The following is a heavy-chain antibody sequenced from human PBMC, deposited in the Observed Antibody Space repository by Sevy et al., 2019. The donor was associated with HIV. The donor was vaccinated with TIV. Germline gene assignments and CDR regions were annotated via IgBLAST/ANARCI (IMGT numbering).Heavy chain of an antibody. CDR1: GFTFSSYA. CDR2: ISYDGSNK. CDR3: ARDLDYGRLQSRWFDP. Sequence: GGSLRLSCAASGFTFSSYAMHWVRQAPGKGLEWVAVISYDGSNKYYADSVKGRFTISRDNSKNTLYLQMNSLRAEDTAVYYCARDLDYGRLQSRWFDPWGQGTLVTVSS. V-gene: IGHV3-30*04. J-gene: IGHJ5*02. D-gene: IGHD4-17*01.